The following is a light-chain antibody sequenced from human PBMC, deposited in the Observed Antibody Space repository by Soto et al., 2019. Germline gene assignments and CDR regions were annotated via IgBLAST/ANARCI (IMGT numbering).Light chain of an antibody. CDR2: GPS. CDR1: QALTNNN. V-gene: IGKV3-20*01. CDR3: QHSGTSLRVT. Sequence: EIVLTQSPGTLSLSPGERATLSCRASQALTNNNLAWYQQKPGQAPRLLIYGPSTRATGIPDRFSGSGSGTDFTLTVSRLEPEDFALYFCQHSGTSLRVTFGPGTKVDIK. J-gene: IGKJ3*01.